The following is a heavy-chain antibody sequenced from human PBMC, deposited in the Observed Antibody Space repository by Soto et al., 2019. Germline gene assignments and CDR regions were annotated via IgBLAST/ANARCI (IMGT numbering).Heavy chain of an antibody. CDR1: GFTFSSYS. Sequence: GGSLRLSCAASGFTFSSYSMNWVRQAPGKGLEWVSSISSSSSYIYYAESVKGRFTISRDNAKNSLYLQMNSLRAEDTAVYYSARERHYYYGMDVWGQGTTVTVSS. CDR2: ISSSSSYI. J-gene: IGHJ6*02. V-gene: IGHV3-21*01. CDR3: ARERHYYYGMDV.